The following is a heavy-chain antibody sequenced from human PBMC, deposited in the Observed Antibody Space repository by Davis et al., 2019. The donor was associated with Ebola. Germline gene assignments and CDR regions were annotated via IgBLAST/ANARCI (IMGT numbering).Heavy chain of an antibody. Sequence: ASVKVSCKASGYTFTGYYMHWVRQAPGQGLEWMGWINPNSGGTNYAQKFQGWVTMTRDTSISTAYMELSRLRSDDTAVYYCARGCSSTSCSYYYYGMDVWGQGTTVTVSS. V-gene: IGHV1-2*04. D-gene: IGHD2-2*01. CDR3: ARGCSSTSCSYYYYGMDV. J-gene: IGHJ6*02. CDR2: INPNSGGT. CDR1: GYTFTGYY.